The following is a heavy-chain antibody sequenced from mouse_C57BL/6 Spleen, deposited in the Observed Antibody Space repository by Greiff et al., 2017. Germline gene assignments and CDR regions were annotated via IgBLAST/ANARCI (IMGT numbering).Heavy chain of an antibody. CDR1: GYTFTDYE. Sequence: QVQLQQSGAELVRPGASVTLSCKASGYTFTDYEMHWVKQTPVHGLEWIGAIDPETGGTAYNQKFKGKAILTADKSSSTAYMELRSLTSEDSAVYYCTREAYYGSSQGYFDVWGTGTTVTVSS. V-gene: IGHV1-15*01. CDR3: TREAYYGSSQGYFDV. CDR2: IDPETGGT. J-gene: IGHJ1*03. D-gene: IGHD1-1*01.